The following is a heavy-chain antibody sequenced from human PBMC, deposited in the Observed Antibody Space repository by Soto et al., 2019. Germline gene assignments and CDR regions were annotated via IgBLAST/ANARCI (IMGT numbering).Heavy chain of an antibody. V-gene: IGHV4-39*01. CDR3: ASQGPYYYGSGSYPYYYYYYMDV. Sequence: PSETLSLTCTVSGGSISSSSYYWGWIRQPPGKGLEWIGSIYYSGSTYYNPSLKSRVTISVDTSKNQFSLKLSSVTAADTAVYYCASQGPYYYGSGSYPYYYYYYMDVWGKGTTVTV. D-gene: IGHD3-10*01. J-gene: IGHJ6*03. CDR2: IYYSGST. CDR1: GGSISSSSYY.